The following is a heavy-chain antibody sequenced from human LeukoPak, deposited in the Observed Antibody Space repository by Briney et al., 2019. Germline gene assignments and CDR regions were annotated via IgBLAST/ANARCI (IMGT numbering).Heavy chain of an antibody. Sequence: PSETLSLTCAVYGGSFSGYYWSWIRQPPGKGLEWIGEINHSGSTNYNPSLKSRVTISVDTSKNQFSLKLSSVTAADTAVYYCARDWAFDIWGQGTMVTVSS. J-gene: IGHJ3*02. CDR1: GGSFSGYY. CDR2: INHSGST. CDR3: ARDWAFDI. V-gene: IGHV4-34*01.